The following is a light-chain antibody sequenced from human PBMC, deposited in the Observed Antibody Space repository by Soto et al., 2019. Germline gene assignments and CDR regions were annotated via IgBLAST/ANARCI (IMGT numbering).Light chain of an antibody. V-gene: IGKV1-12*01. CDR2: GAS. J-gene: IGKJ4*01. CDR3: QQAYSHPLT. Sequence: DIQMTQSPSSVSVSVGDTVTITCRASRGVGVWLGWYQQKPGRAPHLLIYGASGLQVGVPSRFSGSVSGADFTLTISNLQPEDFATYYCQQAYSHPLTFGGGTKVDIK. CDR1: RGVGVW.